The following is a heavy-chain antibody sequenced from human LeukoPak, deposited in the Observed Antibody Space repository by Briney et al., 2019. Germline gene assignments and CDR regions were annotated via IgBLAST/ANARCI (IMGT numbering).Heavy chain of an antibody. CDR2: INPSGGST. V-gene: IGHV1-46*01. CDR3: ARVPQLTLYDAFDI. Sequence: ASVKVSCTASGYTFTSYYMHWVRQAPGQGHEWVGIINPSGGSTSYEQKFQGRVTMTRDMSTSTVYMELSSLRSEDTAVYYCARVPQLTLYDAFDIWGQGTMVTVSS. J-gene: IGHJ3*02. CDR1: GYTFTSYY. D-gene: IGHD2-2*01.